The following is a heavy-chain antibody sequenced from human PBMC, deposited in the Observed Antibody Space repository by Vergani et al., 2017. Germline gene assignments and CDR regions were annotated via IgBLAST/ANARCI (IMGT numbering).Heavy chain of an antibody. Sequence: EVQLLESGGNLIQPGGSLRLSCGASGFTFSSYAMTWVRLAPGKGLQWVSSISSSGLYIYYADSLKGRFTISRDNAKNSLYLQMNSLRAEDTAVYYCARLPYSNSWQFDAFNIWGQGTMVTVSS. CDR2: ISSSGLYI. V-gene: IGHV3-21*01. J-gene: IGHJ3*02. CDR1: GFTFSSYA. D-gene: IGHD6-13*01. CDR3: ARLPYSNSWQFDAFNI.